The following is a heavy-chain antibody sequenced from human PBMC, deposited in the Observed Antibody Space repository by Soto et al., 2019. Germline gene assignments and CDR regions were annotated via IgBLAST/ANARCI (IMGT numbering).Heavy chain of an antibody. CDR2: ISSNGGST. V-gene: IGHV3-64D*06. J-gene: IGHJ4*02. CDR1: GFTFSSYA. CDR3: VKDRGTSVRLPPPVFDY. Sequence: PGGSLRLSCSASGFTFSSYAMHWVRQAPGKGLEYVSAISSNGGSTYYADSVKGRFTISRDNSKNTLYLQMSSLRAEDTAVYYCVKDRGTSVRLPPPVFDYWGQGTLVTVSS. D-gene: IGHD1-26*01.